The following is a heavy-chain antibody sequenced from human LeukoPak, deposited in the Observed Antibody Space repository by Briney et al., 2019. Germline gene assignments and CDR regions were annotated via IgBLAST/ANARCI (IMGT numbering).Heavy chain of an antibody. D-gene: IGHD6-13*01. V-gene: IGHV4-30-4*01. CDR3: AREAPPWAAAGIDY. Sequence: PSQTLSLTCTVSGGSISSGDYYWSWIRQPPGKGLEWIGYIYYSGSTYYNPSLKSRVTISVDTSKNQFSLKLSSVTAADTAVYYCAREAPPWAAAGIDYWGQGTLVTVSS. J-gene: IGHJ4*02. CDR2: IYYSGST. CDR1: GGSISSGDYY.